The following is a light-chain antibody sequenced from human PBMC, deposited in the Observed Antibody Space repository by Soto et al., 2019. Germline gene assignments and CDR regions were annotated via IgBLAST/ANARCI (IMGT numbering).Light chain of an antibody. CDR2: DAS. CDR1: QSISNW. CDR3: QQYNSYSWT. J-gene: IGKJ1*01. Sequence: DIQMTQSPSTLSASVGDRVTITCRASQSISNWLAWYQQKPGKAPKLLIYDASTLESGVPSTFSGSRSGTEFTITISSLQPDDFATYYCQQYNSYSWTFGQGTKVEMK. V-gene: IGKV1-5*01.